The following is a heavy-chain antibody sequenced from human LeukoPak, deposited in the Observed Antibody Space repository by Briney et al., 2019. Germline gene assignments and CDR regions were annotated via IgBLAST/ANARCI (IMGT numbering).Heavy chain of an antibody. CDR2: ISYDGGKK. CDR1: GFTFSSYA. J-gene: IGHJ3*02. D-gene: IGHD6-13*01. CDR3: VRVGRSWFPDAFDI. V-gene: IGHV3-30-3*01. Sequence: GGSLRLSCAASGFTFSSYAMHWVRQAPGKGLEWVAAISYDGGKKYYADSLKGRFTISRDNSKNTLYLQMDSLRAEDTAVYYCVRVGRSWFPDAFDIWGQGTMVTVSS.